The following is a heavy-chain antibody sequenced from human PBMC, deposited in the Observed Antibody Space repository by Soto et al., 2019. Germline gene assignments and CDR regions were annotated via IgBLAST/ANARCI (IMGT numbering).Heavy chain of an antibody. Sequence: RGSLRLSCAASGFTFSSYAMHWVRQAPGKGLEWVAVISYDGSNKYYADSVKGRFTISRDNSKNTLYLQMNSLRAEDTAVYYCARPRYSSSPQGGMDVWGQGTTVTVSS. D-gene: IGHD6-13*01. J-gene: IGHJ6*02. CDR2: ISYDGSNK. CDR3: ARPRYSSSPQGGMDV. V-gene: IGHV3-30-3*01. CDR1: GFTFSSYA.